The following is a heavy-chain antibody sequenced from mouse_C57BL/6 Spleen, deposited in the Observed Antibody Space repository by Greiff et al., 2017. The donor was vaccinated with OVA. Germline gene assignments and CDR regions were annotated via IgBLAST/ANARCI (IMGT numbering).Heavy chain of an antibody. D-gene: IGHD2-3*01. J-gene: IGHJ2*01. CDR3: GRWDDGYYEDY. CDR2: INPGSGGT. V-gene: IGHV1-54*01. Sequence: QVQLQQSGAELVRPGTSVKVSCKASGYAFTNYLIEWVKQRPGQGLEWIGVINPGSGGTNYKEKFKGKATLTEDKSSNTAFMQLSSLASEDSAVYCCGRWDDGYYEDYWGQGTTLTVSS. CDR1: GYAFTNYL.